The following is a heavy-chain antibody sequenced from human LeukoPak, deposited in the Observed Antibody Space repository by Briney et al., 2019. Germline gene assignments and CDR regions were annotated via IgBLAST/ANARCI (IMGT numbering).Heavy chain of an antibody. CDR2: ISSSSSYT. CDR1: GFAFSDYY. D-gene: IGHD3-22*01. V-gene: IGHV3-11*06. Sequence: PGGSLRLSCAASGFAFSDYYMSWIRQAPGKGLEWVAYISSSSSYTNNADSVKGRFTISRDNAKNSLYLQMDSLRAEDTAVYYCARDNYDSSGYYSDYWGQGTLVTVSS. CDR3: ARDNYDSSGYYSDY. J-gene: IGHJ4*02.